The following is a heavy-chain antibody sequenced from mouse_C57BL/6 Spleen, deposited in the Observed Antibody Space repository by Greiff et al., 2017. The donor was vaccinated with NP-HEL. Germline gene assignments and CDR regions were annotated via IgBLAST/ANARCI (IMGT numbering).Heavy chain of an antibody. D-gene: IGHD1-1*01. V-gene: IGHV5-12*01. Sequence: EVQVVESGGGLVQPGGSLKLSCAASGFTFSDYYMYWVRQTPEKRLEWVAYISNGGGSTYYPDTVKGRFTISRDNAKNTLYLQMSRLKSEDTAMYYCARRYGSSYRDYAMDYWGQGTSVTVSS. J-gene: IGHJ4*01. CDR2: ISNGGGST. CDR1: GFTFSDYY. CDR3: ARRYGSSYRDYAMDY.